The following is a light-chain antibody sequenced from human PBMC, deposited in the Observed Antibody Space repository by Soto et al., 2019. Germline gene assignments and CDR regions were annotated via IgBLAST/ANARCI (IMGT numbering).Light chain of an antibody. CDR1: QTVSNL. Sequence: EIVLTQSPATLSLSPGERATLSCRASQTVSNLLAWYQQSPGQAPKLLIYDISNRAAGMPARFSGSGSGTEFTLTISSLEPDDFAVYYCLQRSQWPPVYTFGQGTKLEIK. CDR3: LQRSQWPPVYT. V-gene: IGKV3-11*01. CDR2: DIS. J-gene: IGKJ2*01.